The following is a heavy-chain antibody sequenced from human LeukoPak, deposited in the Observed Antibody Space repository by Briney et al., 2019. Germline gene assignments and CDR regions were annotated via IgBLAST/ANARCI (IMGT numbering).Heavy chain of an antibody. CDR1: GGSISSGDYY. J-gene: IGHJ4*02. V-gene: IGHV4-30-4*01. Sequence: LQTLSLTCTVSGGSISSGDYYWSWIRQPPGKGLEWIGYIYYSGSTYYNPSLKSRVTISVDTSKNQFPLKLSSVTAADTAVYYCARGEYSSSWYYFDYWGQGTLVTVSS. CDR3: ARGEYSSSWYYFDY. D-gene: IGHD6-13*01. CDR2: IYYSGST.